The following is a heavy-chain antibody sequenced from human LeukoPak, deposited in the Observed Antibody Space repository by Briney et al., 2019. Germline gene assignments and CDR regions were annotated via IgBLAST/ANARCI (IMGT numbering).Heavy chain of an antibody. CDR1: GYTFTGYY. CDR3: ARGVWWELLFPQHRRRPNWFDP. V-gene: IGHV1-2*04. Sequence: ASVKVSCKASGYTFTGYYMHWVRQAPGQGLEWMGWINPNSGGTNYAQKFQGWVTMTRDTSISTAYMELSRLRSDDTAVYYCARGVWWELLFPQHRRRPNWFDPWGQGTLVTVSS. CDR2: INPNSGGT. J-gene: IGHJ5*02. D-gene: IGHD1-26*01.